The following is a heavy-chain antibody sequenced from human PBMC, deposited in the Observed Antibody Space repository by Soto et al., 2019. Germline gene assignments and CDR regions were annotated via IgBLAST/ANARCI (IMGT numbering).Heavy chain of an antibody. J-gene: IGHJ4*02. CDR3: ATYTTVPYYFDY. CDR1: GGSISSSSYY. CDR2: IYYSGST. V-gene: IGHV4-39*01. D-gene: IGHD4-17*01. Sequence: PSETLSLTCTVSGGSISSSSYYWGWIRQPPGKGLEWIGSIYYSGSTYYNPSLKSRVTISVDTSKNQFSLKLSSVTAADTAVYYCATYTTVPYYFDYWGQGTLVTVSS.